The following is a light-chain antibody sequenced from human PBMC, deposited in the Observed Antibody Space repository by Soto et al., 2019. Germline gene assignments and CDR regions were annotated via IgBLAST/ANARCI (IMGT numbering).Light chain of an antibody. J-gene: IGLJ2*01. CDR3: ASWDDSLGGPV. V-gene: IGLV1-47*01. Sequence: QPVLTQPPSASGTPGQTVTISCSGSNSNIGSNYVYWYQQFPGTAPKLLVYRNNQRLSGVPDRVSGSKSGTSASLAISGLRSDDEADYHCASWDDSLGGPVFGGGTKVTVL. CDR1: NSNIGSNY. CDR2: RNN.